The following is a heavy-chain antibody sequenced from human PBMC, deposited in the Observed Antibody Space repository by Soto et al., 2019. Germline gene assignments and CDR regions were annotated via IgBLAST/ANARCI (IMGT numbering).Heavy chain of an antibody. Sequence: GGSLRLSCAASGFTLSDYYMSWIRQAPGKGLEWVSYISSSGSTIYYADSVKGRFTISRDNAKNSLYLQMNSLRAEDTAVYYCARPRFLNYYMDVWGKGTTVTVSS. D-gene: IGHD3-3*01. J-gene: IGHJ6*03. CDR3: ARPRFLNYYMDV. V-gene: IGHV3-11*01. CDR1: GFTLSDYY. CDR2: ISSSGSTI.